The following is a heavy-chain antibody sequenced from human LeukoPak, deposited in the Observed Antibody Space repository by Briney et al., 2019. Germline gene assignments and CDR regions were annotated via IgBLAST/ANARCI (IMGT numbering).Heavy chain of an antibody. CDR1: GGSISSYY. V-gene: IGHV4-59*01. D-gene: IGHD6-13*01. J-gene: IGHJ4*02. CDR2: IHHSGST. Sequence: SETLSLTCTVSGGSISSYYWSWIRQPPGKGLEWIGYIHHSGSTNYNPSLKSRVTISVDTSKNQFSLKLSSVTAADAAVYYCARAEAAVLDYWGQGTLVTVSS. CDR3: ARAEAAVLDY.